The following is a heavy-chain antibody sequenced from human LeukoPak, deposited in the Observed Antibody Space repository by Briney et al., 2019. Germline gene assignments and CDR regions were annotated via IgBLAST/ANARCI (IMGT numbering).Heavy chain of an antibody. CDR1: DDSFSSSTYF. CDR3: ARHGGRYNWSPSE. CDR2: FRYSTTT. Sequence: PSETLSLTCTVSDDSFSSSTYFWAWIRQPPGKGLEWIGSFRYSTTTYYNASLKSRVTITADTSKKQFSLKLSSVTAADTAVYYCARHGGRYNWSPSEWGQGLLVTVSS. V-gene: IGHV4-39*01. D-gene: IGHD1-20*01. J-gene: IGHJ4*02.